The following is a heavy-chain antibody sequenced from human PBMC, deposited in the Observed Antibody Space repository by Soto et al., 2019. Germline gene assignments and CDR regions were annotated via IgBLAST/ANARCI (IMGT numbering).Heavy chain of an antibody. CDR2: ISAYNGNT. CDR1: GYTFTSYG. V-gene: IGHV1-18*01. D-gene: IGHD2-15*01. CDR3: ARLYCSGGSCYLPSYYYYYMDV. Sequence: QVQLVQSGAEVKKPGASVKVSCKASGYTFTSYGISWVRQAPGQGLEWMGWISAYNGNTNYAQKLQGRVTMTTDTSTSTASMELMSLRYDETAVYYCARLYCSGGSCYLPSYYYYYMDVWGKGTTVTVSS. J-gene: IGHJ6*03.